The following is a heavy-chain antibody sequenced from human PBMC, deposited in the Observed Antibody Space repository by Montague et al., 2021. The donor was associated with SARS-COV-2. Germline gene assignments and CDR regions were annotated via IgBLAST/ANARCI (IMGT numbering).Heavy chain of an antibody. CDR3: LNYHGSGSYGDF. J-gene: IGHJ4*02. Sequence: SLRLSCAASGFTFSTYAMTWVRQAPGKGLEWVSSISASGVRTHYPDSVKGRFTISRDNSKNTLYLQMSSLRAEDTAVCFCLNYHGSGSYGDFWSQGTLVTVSP. V-gene: IGHV3-23*01. CDR2: ISASGVRT. CDR1: GFTFSTYA. D-gene: IGHD3-10*01.